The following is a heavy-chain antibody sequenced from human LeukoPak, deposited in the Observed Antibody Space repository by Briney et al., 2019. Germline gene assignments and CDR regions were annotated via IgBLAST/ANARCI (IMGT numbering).Heavy chain of an antibody. D-gene: IGHD5-24*01. J-gene: IGHJ3*02. CDR1: GYTFTSYY. CDR2: NSPSGSGT. CDR3: ARDRDGYNDAFDI. Sequence: ASVKVSCKASGYTFTSYYLHWVRQAPGQGLEWMGINSPSGSGTTYAQKFQGRVTMTRDTSTSTVYMELSSLRSEDTAVYYCARDRDGYNDAFDIWGQGTMVTVSS. V-gene: IGHV1-46*01.